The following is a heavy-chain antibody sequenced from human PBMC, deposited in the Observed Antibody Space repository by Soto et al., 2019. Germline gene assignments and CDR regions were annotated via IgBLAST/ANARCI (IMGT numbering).Heavy chain of an antibody. V-gene: IGHV1-8*01. CDR2: MNPNSGNT. Sequence: QVQLVQSGAEVKKPGASVKVSCKASGYTFTSYDINWVRQATGQGLEWMGWMNPNSGNTGYAQKFQGRVTMIRNTSISTAYMELSSLRSDFTAVYYCARGAWFRRSDAFDIWCEGTMVAVSS. CDR3: ARGAWFRRSDAFDI. D-gene: IGHD3-10*01. J-gene: IGHJ3*02. CDR1: GYTFTSYD.